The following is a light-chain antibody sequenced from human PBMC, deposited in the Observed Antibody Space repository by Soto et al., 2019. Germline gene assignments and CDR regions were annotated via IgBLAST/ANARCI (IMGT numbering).Light chain of an antibody. V-gene: IGLV2-14*01. CDR2: DVS. CDR3: SSYTIRSTLV. Sequence: QSALTQPPSVSGAPGQSVTISCTGTSSDVGGYNYVSWYQQHAGKAPKLMIYDVSNRPSGVPNRFSGSKSGNTASLTISGLQAEDEADYCCSSYTIRSTLVFGGGTKLTVL. CDR1: SSDVGGYNY. J-gene: IGLJ2*01.